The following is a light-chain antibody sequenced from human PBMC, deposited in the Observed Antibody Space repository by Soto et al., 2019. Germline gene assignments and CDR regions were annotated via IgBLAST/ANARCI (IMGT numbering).Light chain of an antibody. Sequence: EVVMTQSPATLSVSPGERATLSCRASESIFSKLAWYQQKVGQTPRLVIFGASTRATGIPDRFSGSESGTDFTLTISSLQSEDFGIYYCQQYNKWPPTFGGGTKVEI. CDR1: ESIFSK. CDR2: GAS. V-gene: IGKV3-15*01. J-gene: IGKJ4*01. CDR3: QQYNKWPPT.